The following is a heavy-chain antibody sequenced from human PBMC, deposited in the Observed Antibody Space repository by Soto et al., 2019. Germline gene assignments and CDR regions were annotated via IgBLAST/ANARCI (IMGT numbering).Heavy chain of an antibody. D-gene: IGHD3-16*02. Sequence: PGGPLRLSCAVSGFNFSGLAMHWVRQASGKGLEWVGRIRSKANNYATEYAASVKGRFTISRDDSRNAAYLQMNSLRAEDTAVYYCAKEFPYYYDYVWGSYLCYFDYWGQGTLVTVSS. CDR3: AKEFPYYYDYVWGSYLCYFDY. CDR2: IRSKANNYAT. J-gene: IGHJ4*02. CDR1: GFNFSGLA. V-gene: IGHV3-73*01.